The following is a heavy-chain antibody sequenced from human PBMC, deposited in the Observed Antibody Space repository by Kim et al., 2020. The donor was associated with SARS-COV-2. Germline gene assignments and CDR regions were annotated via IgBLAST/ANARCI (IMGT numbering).Heavy chain of an antibody. J-gene: IGHJ6*02. CDR3: AKDGWDYGLPRRFYGMDV. CDR2: ISWDGGST. D-gene: IGHD4-17*01. V-gene: IGHV3-43D*03. Sequence: GGSLRLSCAASGFTFDDYAMHWVRQAPGKGLEWVSLISWDGGSTYYADSVKGRFTISRDNSKNSLYLQMNSLRAEDTALYYCAKDGWDYGLPRRFYGMDVWGQGTTVTVSS. CDR1: GFTFDDYA.